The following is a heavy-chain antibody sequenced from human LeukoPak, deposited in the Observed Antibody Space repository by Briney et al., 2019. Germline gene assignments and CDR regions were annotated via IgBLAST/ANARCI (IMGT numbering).Heavy chain of an antibody. CDR1: GGSISGGIYY. V-gene: IGHV4-39*01. CDR3: ARHVRQQLPPKAFDY. D-gene: IGHD6-13*01. CDR2: IYYSGNA. J-gene: IGHJ4*02. Sequence: SETLSLTCTVSGGSISGGIYYWGWIRQPPGKGLEWIGSIYYSGNAYYNPSLKSRVTISVDTSKNQLSLKLNSVTAADTAVYYCARHVRQQLPPKAFDYWGQGTLVTVSS.